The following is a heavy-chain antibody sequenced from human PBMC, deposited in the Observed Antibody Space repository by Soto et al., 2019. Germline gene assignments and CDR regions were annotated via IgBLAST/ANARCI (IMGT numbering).Heavy chain of an antibody. Sequence: GESLKISCKGSGYSFSNYWIGWVRQMPGKGLEWMGIIYPGDSDTRYSPSFQGQVTVSADKSISTAYLQWSSLKASDTAMYYCARSGLQYSSHYGMDVWGQGTTVTVSS. CDR3: ARSGLQYSSHYGMDV. D-gene: IGHD6-19*01. CDR2: IYPGDSDT. CDR1: GYSFSNYW. V-gene: IGHV5-51*01. J-gene: IGHJ6*02.